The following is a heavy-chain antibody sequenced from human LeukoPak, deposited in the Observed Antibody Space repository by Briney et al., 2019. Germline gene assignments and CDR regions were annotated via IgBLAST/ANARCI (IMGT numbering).Heavy chain of an antibody. CDR3: ARLPAITTYYYYYMDV. Sequence: SETLSLTCTVSGGSISSSTHYWGWIRQAPGKRLECIGTIYYSGSSCYNPSLKSRVTMSVDTSKNQFSLRQSSVTAADTAVYYCARLPAITTYYYYYMDVWGKGTMVTVSS. J-gene: IGHJ6*03. D-gene: IGHD3-16*01. CDR1: GGSISSSTHY. V-gene: IGHV4-39*01. CDR2: IYYSGSS.